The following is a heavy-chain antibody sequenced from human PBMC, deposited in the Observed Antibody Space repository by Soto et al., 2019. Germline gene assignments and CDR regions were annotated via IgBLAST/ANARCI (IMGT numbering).Heavy chain of an antibody. D-gene: IGHD2-2*01. Sequence: SVKVSCKASGGTFSSYAISWVRQAPGQGLEWMGGIIPIFGTANYAQKFQGRVTITADESTSTAYMELSSLRSEDTAVYYCARGGVVVKYYYYGMDVWGQGTTVTVSS. V-gene: IGHV1-69*13. CDR3: ARGGVVVKYYYYGMDV. CDR2: IIPIFGTA. CDR1: GGTFSSYA. J-gene: IGHJ6*02.